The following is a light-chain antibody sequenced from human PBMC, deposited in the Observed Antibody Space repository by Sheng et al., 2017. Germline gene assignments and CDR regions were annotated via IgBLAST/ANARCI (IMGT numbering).Light chain of an antibody. CDR2: DVS. J-gene: IGLJ1*01. CDR1: SSDVGGYNS. Sequence: QSALTQPPSASGSPGQSVTISCTGTSSDVGGYNSVCWYQQHPGKAPKLMIYDVSNRPSGVPDRFSGSKSGNTASLTISGLQAEDEADYYCSSYTRSTSPYVFGTGTKVTVL. V-gene: IGLV2-8*01. CDR3: SSYTRSTSPYV.